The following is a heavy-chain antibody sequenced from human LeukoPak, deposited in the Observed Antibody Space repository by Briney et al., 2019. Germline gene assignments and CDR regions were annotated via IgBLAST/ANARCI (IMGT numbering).Heavy chain of an antibody. V-gene: IGHV3-74*01. CDR3: ARDDSSSWYGNYGMDV. J-gene: IGHJ6*02. Sequence: GSLRLSCAASGFTFSSYSMNWVRHALGKGLVWVSRINNDGSTTRYADSEKGRFTISRDNAKNTLYLQMNSLRAEDTAVYYCARDDSSSWYGNYGMDVWGQGTTVTVSS. CDR1: GFTFSSYS. CDR2: INNDGSTT. D-gene: IGHD6-13*01.